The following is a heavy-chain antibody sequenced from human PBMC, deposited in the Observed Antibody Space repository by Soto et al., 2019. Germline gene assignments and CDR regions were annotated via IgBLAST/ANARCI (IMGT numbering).Heavy chain of an antibody. D-gene: IGHD2-2*01. J-gene: IGHJ4*02. CDR1: GGTFVRHV. CDR3: ATPACAATWCSPSHNLDH. CDR2: INPLSGIS. V-gene: IGHV1-69*09. Sequence: QVQLVQSWAEVKKPEASVKVSCKTSGGTFVRHVISWVRQAPGQGPEWMGKINPLSGISNYAQKCQDRVTFTADTDSSTAYMELSSLRSDDTAVYYCATPACAATWCSPSHNLDHWGQGTLVTVSS.